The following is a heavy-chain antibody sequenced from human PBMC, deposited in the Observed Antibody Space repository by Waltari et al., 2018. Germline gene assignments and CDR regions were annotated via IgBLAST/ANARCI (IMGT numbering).Heavy chain of an antibody. CDR1: GFTVPSFG. J-gene: IGHJ4*02. V-gene: IGHV3-30*02. Sequence: QVQLVESGGGVVQPGGSLRLSCATSGFTVPSFGMHWVRQAPGKGLERVAFIWNDNKYYADSVRGRFIISKDNSKTTLSLQMNSLRPEDTAMYYCAKDIDPTPWYFESWGQGTLVTVSS. CDR3: AKDIDPTPWYFES. CDR2: IWNDNK. D-gene: IGHD3-9*01.